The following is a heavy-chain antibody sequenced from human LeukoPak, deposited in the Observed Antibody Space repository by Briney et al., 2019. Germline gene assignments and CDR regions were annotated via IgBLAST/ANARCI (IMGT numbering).Heavy chain of an antibody. D-gene: IGHD3-10*01. CDR3: ARQITMVREGLFDP. CDR1: GYSFTSYW. V-gene: IGHV5-51*01. Sequence: GESLKISCEGSGYSFTSYWIGWVRQMPGKGLEWMGIIYPGDSDTRYSPSFQGQVTISADRSISTAYLQWSSLMASDTAMYYCARQITMVREGLFDPWGQGTLVTVSS. CDR2: IYPGDSDT. J-gene: IGHJ5*02.